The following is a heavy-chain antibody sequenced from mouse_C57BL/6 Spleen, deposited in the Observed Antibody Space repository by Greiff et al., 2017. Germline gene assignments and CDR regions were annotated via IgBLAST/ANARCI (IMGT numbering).Heavy chain of an antibody. Sequence: QVQLQQPGAELVKPGASVKMSCKASGYTFTSYWITWVKQRPGQGLEWIGDIYPGSGSTNYNEKFKSKATLTVDTSASTAYMQLSSLTSEDSAVYYCARGYGTIYAMDYWGQGTSVTVSS. V-gene: IGHV1-55*01. CDR1: GYTFTSYW. J-gene: IGHJ4*01. CDR2: IYPGSGST. D-gene: IGHD2-10*02. CDR3: ARGYGTIYAMDY.